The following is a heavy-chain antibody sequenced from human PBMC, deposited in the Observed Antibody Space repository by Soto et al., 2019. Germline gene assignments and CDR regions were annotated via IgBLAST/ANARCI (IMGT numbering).Heavy chain of an antibody. CDR2: SYYSGST. V-gene: IGHV4-31*03. D-gene: IGHD3-16*02. J-gene: IGHJ6*02. Sequence: SETLSLTCTVSGGSISSGGYYWSWIRQHPGKGLEGIGYSYYSGSTYYNPSLKSRVTVSVDTSKNQFSLKLSSVTAADTAVYYCARAGIMITFGGVIVDYYYYYGMDVWGQGTTVTVSS. CDR3: ARAGIMITFGGVIVDYYYYYGMDV. CDR1: GGSISSGGYY.